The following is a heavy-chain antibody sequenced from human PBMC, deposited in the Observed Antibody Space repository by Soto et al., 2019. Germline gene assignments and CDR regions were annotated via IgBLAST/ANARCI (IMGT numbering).Heavy chain of an antibody. CDR3: ARERREGYYYYYYMDV. J-gene: IGHJ6*03. V-gene: IGHV4-4*02. Sequence: QVQLQESGPGLVKPSGTLSLTCAVSSGSISSSNWWSWVRQPPGKGLEWIGEIYHSGSTNYNPSRKSRVTISVDKSKNQFSLKLSSVTAADTAVYYCARERREGYYYYYYMDVWGKGTTVTVSS. CDR1: SGSISSSNW. CDR2: IYHSGST.